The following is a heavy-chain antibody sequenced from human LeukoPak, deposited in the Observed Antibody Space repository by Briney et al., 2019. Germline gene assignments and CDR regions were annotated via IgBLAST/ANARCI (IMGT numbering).Heavy chain of an antibody. J-gene: IGHJ4*02. V-gene: IGHV3-66*01. CDR2: IYSGGST. Sequence: GGSLRLSCAASGFTVGSNTMGWVSQAPGKWMEWGSIIYSGGSTTYADSVKGRFTISRDNSKNTLYLQINSLRTEDTAVYYCARGGSYFDISGYYFYWGQGTLVTVSS. CDR3: ARGGSYFDISGYYFY. D-gene: IGHD3-22*01. CDR1: GFTVGSNT.